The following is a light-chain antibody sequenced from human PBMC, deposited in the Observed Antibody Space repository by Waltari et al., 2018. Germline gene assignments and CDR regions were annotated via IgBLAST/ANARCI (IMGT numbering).Light chain of an antibody. J-gene: IGLJ2*01. CDR1: NSNVGSYNL. CDR2: EGN. V-gene: IGLV2-23*03. Sequence: QSALTQPASVSGSPGQSITISCTGFNSNVGSYNLVSWYQKHPGKAPKLLIYEGNRRLSGGSNRFSGSKSDNTASLTLSGLQAEDEADYYCCSNVGSSVFFGGGTKLTVL. CDR3: CSNVGSSVF.